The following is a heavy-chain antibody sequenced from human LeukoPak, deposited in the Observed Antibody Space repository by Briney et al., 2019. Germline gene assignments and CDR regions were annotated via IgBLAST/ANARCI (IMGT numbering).Heavy chain of an antibody. J-gene: IGHJ3*02. CDR2: ISGSGGST. CDR1: GFTFSSYA. Sequence: GGSLRLSCAASGFTFSSYAMSWVRQAPGKGLEWVSAISGSGGSTYYADSVKGRFTISRDNSKNTLYLQMNSLRAEDTAVYYCATSIVYDYGDYYAFDIWGQGTMVTVSS. D-gene: IGHD4-17*01. CDR3: ATSIVYDYGDYYAFDI. V-gene: IGHV3-23*01.